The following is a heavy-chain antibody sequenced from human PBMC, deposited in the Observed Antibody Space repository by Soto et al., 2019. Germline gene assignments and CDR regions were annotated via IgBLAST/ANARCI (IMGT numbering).Heavy chain of an antibody. V-gene: IGHV1-69*01. D-gene: IGHD3-16*01. Sequence: QVQLVQSGADVKKPGSSVKVSCKTSGGSFGSSAISWVRQAPAQGLEWMGEFIPVFDKANYAQNFQGRLTSTADELTGTVFMELSSLRSEDKAVYFCARLRRDWGDAFDLWGLGTFVTVSS. J-gene: IGHJ3*01. CDR1: GGSFGSSA. CDR3: ARLRRDWGDAFDL. CDR2: FIPVFDKA.